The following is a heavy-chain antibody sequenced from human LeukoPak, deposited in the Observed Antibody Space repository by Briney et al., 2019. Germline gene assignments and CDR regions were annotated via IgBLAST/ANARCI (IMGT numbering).Heavy chain of an antibody. Sequence: ASVKVSCQASGYTFTSYGISWVRQAPGQGLEWMGWISAYNGNTNYAQKLQGRVTMTTDTSTSTAYMELRSLRSDDTAVYYCARSYDSSGYYSNSDYFDYWGQGTLVTVSS. J-gene: IGHJ4*02. V-gene: IGHV1-18*01. CDR1: GYTFTSYG. CDR3: ARSYDSSGYYSNSDYFDY. CDR2: ISAYNGNT. D-gene: IGHD3-22*01.